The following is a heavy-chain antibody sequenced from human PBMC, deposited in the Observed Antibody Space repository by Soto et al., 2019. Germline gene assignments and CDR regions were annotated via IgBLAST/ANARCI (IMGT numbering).Heavy chain of an antibody. CDR2: ISGSGGST. CDR3: ANDFYGDYYYGMDV. V-gene: IGHV3-23*01. CDR1: GFTFSSYA. D-gene: IGHD3-3*01. J-gene: IGHJ6*02. Sequence: EVQLLESGGGLVQPGGSLRLSCAASGFTFSSYAMSWVRQAPGKGLEWVSAISGSGGSTYYADSVKGRFTISRDNSKNTLYPPMNSLRAEDTAVYYCANDFYGDYYYGMDVWGQGTTVTVSS.